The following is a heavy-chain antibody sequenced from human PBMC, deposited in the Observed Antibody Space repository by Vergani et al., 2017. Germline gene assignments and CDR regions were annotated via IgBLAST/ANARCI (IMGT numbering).Heavy chain of an antibody. D-gene: IGHD5-12*01. V-gene: IGHV4-30-4*01. Sequence: QVQLQESGPGLVKPSQTLSLTCTVSGGSISRGDYYWSWIRQPPGKGLEWIGYIYYSGSTYYNPSLKSRVTISVDTSKNQFSLKLSSVTAADTAVYYCARGWRSGYANWDYFDYWGQGTLVTVSS. J-gene: IGHJ4*02. CDR3: ARGWRSGYANWDYFDY. CDR1: GGSISRGDYY. CDR2: IYYSGST.